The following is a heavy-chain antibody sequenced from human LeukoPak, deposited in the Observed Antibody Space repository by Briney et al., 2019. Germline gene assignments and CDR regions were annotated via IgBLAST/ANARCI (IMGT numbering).Heavy chain of an antibody. J-gene: IGHJ4*02. CDR3: ARGARSGYSGYDYMAAVAGTFDY. CDR2: IYYSGST. V-gene: IGHV4-61*01. Sequence: SETLSLTCTVSGDSVSNSPYYWSWIRQPPGKGLEWIGYIYYSGSTNYNPSLKSRVTISVDTSKNQFSLKLSSVTAADTAVYYCARGARSGYSGYDYMAAVAGTFDYWGQGTLVTVSS. D-gene: IGHD5-12*01. CDR1: GDSVSNSPYY.